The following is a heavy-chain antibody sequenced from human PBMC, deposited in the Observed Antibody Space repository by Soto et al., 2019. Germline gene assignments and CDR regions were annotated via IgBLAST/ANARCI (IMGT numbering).Heavy chain of an antibody. J-gene: IGHJ6*02. CDR2: ISFIDNSI. V-gene: IGHV3-11*01. D-gene: IGHD3-9*01. Sequence: PGGSLRLSCAASGFSFSDYYMSWIRQAPGKGLEWVSYISFIDNSIYYADSVKGRFTISRDNAKNSLYYCAFLPYYDILTGYYTHLIDYGMDVWGQGTTVTVSS. CDR1: GFSFSDYY. CDR3: HLIDYGMDV.